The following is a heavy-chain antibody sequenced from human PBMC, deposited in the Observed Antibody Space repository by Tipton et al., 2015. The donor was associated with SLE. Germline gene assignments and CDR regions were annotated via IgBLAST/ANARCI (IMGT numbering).Heavy chain of an antibody. J-gene: IGHJ4*02. CDR2: INHSGST. V-gene: IGHV4-39*07. CDR3: ARGWTGSGWPFDY. CDR1: GGSISSSSHY. D-gene: IGHD6-19*01. Sequence: TLSLTCTVSGGSISSSSHYWGWIRQPPGKGLEWIGEINHSGSTNYNPSLKSRVTISVDTSKNQFSLKLSSVTAADTAVYYCARGWTGSGWPFDYWGQGTLVTVSS.